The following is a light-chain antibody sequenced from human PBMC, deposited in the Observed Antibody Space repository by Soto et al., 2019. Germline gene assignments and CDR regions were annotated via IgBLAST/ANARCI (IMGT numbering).Light chain of an antibody. J-gene: IGKJ1*01. CDR2: RAS. Sequence: EIVMTQSPATLSVSPGERATLSCRASQSLSGNLAWYQQKPGQAPRLLIYRASTRATGVPARFSASGSGTEFTLNISSLQSEDSAVYYCHQYSNWTPWTFGPGTKVEIK. CDR1: QSLSGN. V-gene: IGKV3-15*01. CDR3: HQYSNWTPWT.